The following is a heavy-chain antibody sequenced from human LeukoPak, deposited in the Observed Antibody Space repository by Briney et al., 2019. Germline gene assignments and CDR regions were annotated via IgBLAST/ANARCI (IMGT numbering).Heavy chain of an antibody. CDR2: INPNIGDA. CDR3: ARMALDGGDSIGFDS. V-gene: IGHV1-2*02. J-gene: IGHJ5*01. D-gene: IGHD2-21*02. CDR1: GYTFTDYF. Sequence: GASVKVSCKASGYTFTDYFIHWVRQAPGQGLEWMLWINPNIGDASYAQKCQDRVTMTRDRSINTAYMELSRLTSDDTAVYYCARMALDGGDSIGFDSWGQGTLVTVSS.